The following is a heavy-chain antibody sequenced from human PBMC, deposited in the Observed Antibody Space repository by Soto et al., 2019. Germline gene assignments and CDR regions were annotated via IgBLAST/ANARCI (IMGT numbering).Heavy chain of an antibody. Sequence: ASVKVSCKTSGYTFTSYGISWVRQAPGQGLEWMGWISGYTGKTEYEQKFRDRVTMTTDTSTSAAYMELRSLRSDDTAVYYCARDLGVATTNAPEYWGQGTLVPVSS. D-gene: IGHD6-13*01. CDR1: GYTFTSYG. CDR2: ISGYTGKT. CDR3: ARDLGVATTNAPEY. J-gene: IGHJ4*02. V-gene: IGHV1-18*01.